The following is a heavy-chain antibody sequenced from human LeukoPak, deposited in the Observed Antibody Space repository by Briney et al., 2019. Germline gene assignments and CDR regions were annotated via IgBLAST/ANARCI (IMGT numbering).Heavy chain of an antibody. D-gene: IGHD3-22*01. J-gene: IGHJ4*02. Sequence: GGSLRLSCAASGFTISSNYMSWVRQAPGKGLEWVSVTYSNGRTYYADSVKGRFTISRDISKNTLYLQMNSLRAEDTAVYYCAKDHYYDSSGPVDYWGQGTLVTVSS. V-gene: IGHV3-66*03. CDR3: AKDHYYDSSGPVDY. CDR1: GFTISSNY. CDR2: TYSNGRT.